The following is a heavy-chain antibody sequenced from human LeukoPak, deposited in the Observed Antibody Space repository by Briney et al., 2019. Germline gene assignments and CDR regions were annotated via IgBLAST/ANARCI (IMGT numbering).Heavy chain of an antibody. CDR3: ARGCGGDCYPYYYYGMDV. CDR2: IYYSGST. Sequence: PSETLSLTCTVSGGSISSYYWSWIRQPPGEGLEWIGYIYYSGSTNYNPSLKSRVTISVDTSKNQFSLKLSSVTAADTAVYYCARGCGGDCYPYYYYGMDVWGQGTTVTVSS. CDR1: GGSISSYY. J-gene: IGHJ6*02. V-gene: IGHV4-59*01. D-gene: IGHD2-21*02.